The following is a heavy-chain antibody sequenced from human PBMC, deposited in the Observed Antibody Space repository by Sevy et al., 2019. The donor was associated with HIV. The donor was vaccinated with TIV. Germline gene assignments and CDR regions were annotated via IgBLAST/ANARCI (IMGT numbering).Heavy chain of an antibody. J-gene: IGHJ6*02. CDR2: ISYDGINK. CDR1: GLSVTNNG. Sequence: GGSLRLSCEVSGLSVTNNGMHWVRQAPGKGLEWVAVISYDGINKYDGDSVKGRFIISRDRSKNTLYLQMNILRIEDTAVYYCAKDFTSFYGMDVRGQGTTVTVSS. CDR3: AKDFTSFYGMDV. V-gene: IGHV3-30*18. D-gene: IGHD3-10*01.